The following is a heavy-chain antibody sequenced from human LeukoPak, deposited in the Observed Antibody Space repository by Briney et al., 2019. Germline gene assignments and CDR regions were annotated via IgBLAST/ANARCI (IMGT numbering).Heavy chain of an antibody. D-gene: IGHD2-2*01. CDR1: GGTFSSYA. V-gene: IGHV1-69*13. CDR3: ARRGAVVPAANISGWFDP. CDR2: IIPIFGTA. Sequence: SVKVSCKASGGTFSSYAISWVRQAPGQRLEWMGGIIPIFGTANYAQKFQGRVTITADESTSTAYMELSSLRSEDTAVYYCARRGAVVPAANISGWFDPWGQGTLVTVSS. J-gene: IGHJ5*02.